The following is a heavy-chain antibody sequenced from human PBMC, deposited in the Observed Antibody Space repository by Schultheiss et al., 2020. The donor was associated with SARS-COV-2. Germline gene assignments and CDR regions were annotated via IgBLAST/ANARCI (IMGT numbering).Heavy chain of an antibody. CDR3: ARDFTAAAGGKYYYYYGMDV. J-gene: IGHJ6*02. CDR2: IWYDGSNK. CDR1: GFTVSSNY. Sequence: GESLKISCAASGFTVSSNYMSWVRQAPGKGLEWVAVIWYDGSNKYYADSVKGRFTISRDNAKNSLYLQMNSLRAEDTAVYYCARDFTAAAGGKYYYYYGMDVWGQGTTVTVSS. D-gene: IGHD6-13*01. V-gene: IGHV3-33*08.